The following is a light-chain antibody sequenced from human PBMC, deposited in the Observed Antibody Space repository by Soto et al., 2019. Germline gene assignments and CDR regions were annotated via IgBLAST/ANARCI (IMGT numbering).Light chain of an antibody. Sequence: DIQMTQSPSTLSASVGDRATITCRASQTINSLLAWYQQKPGKAPKLLIYDASNLQSGVPSRFSGSGSGTEFTLTISGLQPDDFATYYCQQFNSYSRWTFGQGTKVDIK. CDR3: QQFNSYSRWT. V-gene: IGKV1-5*01. CDR2: DAS. J-gene: IGKJ1*01. CDR1: QTINSL.